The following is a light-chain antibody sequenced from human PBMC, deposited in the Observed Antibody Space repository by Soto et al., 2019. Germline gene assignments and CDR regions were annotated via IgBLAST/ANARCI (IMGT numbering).Light chain of an antibody. CDR3: QQYNRFSTWT. Sequence: DIQMTQSPSTLSASVGDRVTITCRASQSISSWLAWYQQKPGKAPKLLIYKSSSLESGVPSRISGSGSGTEFTLTISSLQPDDFANYYCQQYNRFSTWTFGQGTNVDI. J-gene: IGKJ1*01. CDR2: KSS. V-gene: IGKV1-5*03. CDR1: QSISSW.